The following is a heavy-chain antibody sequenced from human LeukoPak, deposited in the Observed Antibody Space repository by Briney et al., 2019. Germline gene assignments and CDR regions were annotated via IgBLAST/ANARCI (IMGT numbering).Heavy chain of an antibody. V-gene: IGHV4-34*01. CDR2: INHSGST. D-gene: IGHD6-13*01. CDR3: ARAYSSSWYYYYMDV. Sequence: PSETPSLTCAVYGGSFSGYYWSWLRQPPGKGLEWIGEINHSGSTNYNPSLKSRVTISVDTSKNQFSLKLSSVTAADTAVYYCARAYSSSWYYYYMDVWGKGTTVTVSS. J-gene: IGHJ6*03. CDR1: GGSFSGYY.